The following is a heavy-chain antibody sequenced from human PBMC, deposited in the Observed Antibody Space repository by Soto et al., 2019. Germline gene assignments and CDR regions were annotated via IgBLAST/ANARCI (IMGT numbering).Heavy chain of an antibody. V-gene: IGHV4-59*01. D-gene: IGHD2-2*03. CDR2: IYDTGYA. CDR3: ARASVGYCSSTTCPPSMDV. J-gene: IGHJ6*02. CDR1: GGSIRPFI. Sequence: PSETLSLTCSVSGGSIRPFIWTWVRQPPGKGLEYIGFIYDTGYANYNPSLKSRVTISVDTSKNEFSLKLTSVTAADTAVYYCARASVGYCSSTTCPPSMDVWGQGTTVTVSS.